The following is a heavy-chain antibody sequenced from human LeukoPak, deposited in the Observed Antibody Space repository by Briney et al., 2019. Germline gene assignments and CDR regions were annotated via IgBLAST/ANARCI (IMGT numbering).Heavy chain of an antibody. D-gene: IGHD3-22*01. CDR3: ARGDDSGYYDYFDY. CDR2: LYNSESI. J-gene: IGHJ4*02. V-gene: IGHV4-61*08. CDR1: GGSVSSGGYY. Sequence: SETLSLTCTVSGGSVSSGGYYWTWIRQPPGKGLEWIGYLYNSESINYNPSLKNRVTISVDTSKNQFSLKVNSVTAADTAVYYCARGDDSGYYDYFDYWGQGALVTVSS.